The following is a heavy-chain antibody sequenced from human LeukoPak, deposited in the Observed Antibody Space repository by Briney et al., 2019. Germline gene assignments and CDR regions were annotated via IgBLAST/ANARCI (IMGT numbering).Heavy chain of an antibody. J-gene: IGHJ6*02. V-gene: IGHV1-69*13. Sequence: SVKVSCKASGGTFSSYAISWVRQAPGQGLEWMGGIIPIFGTANYAQKFQGRVTITADESTSTAYMELSSLRSEDTAVYYCARDLLFGSSYYGMDVWGQGTTVTVSS. CDR1: GGTFSSYA. D-gene: IGHD3-10*01. CDR2: IIPIFGTA. CDR3: ARDLLFGSSYYGMDV.